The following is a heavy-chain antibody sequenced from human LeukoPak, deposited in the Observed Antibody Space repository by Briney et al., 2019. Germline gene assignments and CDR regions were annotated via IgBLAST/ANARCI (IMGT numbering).Heavy chain of an antibody. Sequence: GGSLRLSCAASGFTFSNAWMSWVRQAPGKGLEWVGRIKSKTDGGTTDYAAPVKGRFTISRDDSKNTLYLQMNSLKTEDTAVYYCTTAMIRGGRFGVVINLPYYYYMDVWGKGTTVTVSS. CDR3: TTAMIRGGRFGVVINLPYYYYMDV. J-gene: IGHJ6*03. V-gene: IGHV3-15*01. D-gene: IGHD3-3*01. CDR1: GFTFSNAW. CDR2: IKSKTDGGTT.